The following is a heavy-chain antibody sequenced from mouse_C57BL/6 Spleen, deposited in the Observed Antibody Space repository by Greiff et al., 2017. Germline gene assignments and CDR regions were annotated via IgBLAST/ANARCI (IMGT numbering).Heavy chain of an antibody. J-gene: IGHJ1*03. Sequence: QVQLQQSGPELVKPGASVKISCKASGYTFTDYYINWVKQRPGQGLEWIGWIYPGSGNTKYNEKFKGKATVTVDTSASTAYMQRSSLTSEDAAVYIWARANYGSSHWDVYVWGTGTTVTVSS. V-gene: IGHV1-84*01. CDR3: ARANYGSSHWDVYV. CDR2: IYPGSGNT. CDR1: GYTFTDYY. D-gene: IGHD1-1*01.